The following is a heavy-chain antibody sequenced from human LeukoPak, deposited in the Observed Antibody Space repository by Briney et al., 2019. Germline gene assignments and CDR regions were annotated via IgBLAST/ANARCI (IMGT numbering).Heavy chain of an antibody. CDR2: MNPNSGNT. D-gene: IGHD3-10*01. CDR3: ARNGGESYYYYMDV. V-gene: IGHV1-8*03. J-gene: IGHJ6*03. Sequence: ASVKVSCKASGYTFTSYDINWVRQATGQGLEWMGWMNPNSGNTGYAQKFQGRVTITRNTSISTAYMELSSLRSEDTAVYYCARNGGESYYYYMDVWGKGTTVTISS. CDR1: GYTFTSYD.